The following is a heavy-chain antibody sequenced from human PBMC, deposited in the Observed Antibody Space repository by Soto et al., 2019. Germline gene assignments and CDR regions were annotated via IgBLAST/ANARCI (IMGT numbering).Heavy chain of an antibody. CDR1: GFTFSSYG. CDR3: AKLWFGELSEPTFDY. Sequence: GGSLRLSCAASGFTFSSYGMHWVRQAPGKGLEWVAVISYDGSNKYYADSVKGRFTISRDNSKNTLYLQMNSLRAEDTAVYYCAKLWFGELSEPTFDYWGQGTLVTVLL. D-gene: IGHD3-10*01. J-gene: IGHJ4*02. V-gene: IGHV3-30*18. CDR2: ISYDGSNK.